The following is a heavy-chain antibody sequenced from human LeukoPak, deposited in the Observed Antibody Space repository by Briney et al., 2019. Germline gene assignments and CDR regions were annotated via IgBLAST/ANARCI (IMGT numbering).Heavy chain of an antibody. V-gene: IGHV3-23*01. Sequence: GGSLRLSCAASGFTFSSYAMSWVRQAPGKGLEWVSAISGSGGSTYYADSVKGRFTISRDNSKNTLYLQMNSLRAEDTAVYYCARVPVVTAIPVSLDYWDQGTLVTVSS. J-gene: IGHJ4*02. D-gene: IGHD2-21*02. CDR1: GFTFSSYA. CDR3: ARVPVVTAIPVSLDY. CDR2: ISGSGGST.